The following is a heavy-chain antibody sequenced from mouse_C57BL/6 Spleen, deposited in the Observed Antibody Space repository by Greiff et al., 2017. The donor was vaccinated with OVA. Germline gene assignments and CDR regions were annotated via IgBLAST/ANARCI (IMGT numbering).Heavy chain of an antibody. D-gene: IGHD2-12*01. J-gene: IGHJ2*01. CDR1: GYTFTDYE. V-gene: IGHV1-15*01. CDR3: TRLGARRGDY. CDR2: IDPETGGT. Sequence: QVQLQQSGAELVRPGASVTLSCKASGYTFTDYEMHWVKQTPVHGLEWIGAIDPETGGTAYNQKFKGKAILTADKSSSTAYMELRSLTSEDSAVYYCTRLGARRGDYWGQGTTLTVSS.